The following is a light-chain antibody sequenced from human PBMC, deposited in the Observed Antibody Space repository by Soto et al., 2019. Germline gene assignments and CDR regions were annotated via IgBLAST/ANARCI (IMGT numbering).Light chain of an antibody. CDR1: SSEVSCYNY. J-gene: IGLJ1*01. CDR3: SSYTSSSTPYV. Sequence: QSVLTQPASVSGSPRQSITISCTGTSSEVSCYNYVSWYQQHPVKAPKLMIYDVTNRPSGVSDRFSGSQSGNTASLTISGLQAEDEADYYCSSYTSSSTPYVFGTGTKVTVL. V-gene: IGLV2-14*01. CDR2: DVT.